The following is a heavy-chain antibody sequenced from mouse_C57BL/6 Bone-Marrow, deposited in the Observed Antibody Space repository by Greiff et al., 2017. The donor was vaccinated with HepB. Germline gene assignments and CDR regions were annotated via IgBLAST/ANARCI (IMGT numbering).Heavy chain of an antibody. V-gene: IGHV1-26*01. J-gene: IGHJ2*01. CDR1: GYTFTDYY. CDR3: AREGYGYDDY. D-gene: IGHD2-2*01. Sequence: EVQLQQSGPELVKPGASVKISCKASGYTFTDYYMNWVKQSHGKSLEWIGDINPNNGGTSYNQKFKGKATLTVDKSSSTAYMELRSLTSEDSAVYYCAREGYGYDDYWGQGTTLTVSS. CDR2: INPNNGGT.